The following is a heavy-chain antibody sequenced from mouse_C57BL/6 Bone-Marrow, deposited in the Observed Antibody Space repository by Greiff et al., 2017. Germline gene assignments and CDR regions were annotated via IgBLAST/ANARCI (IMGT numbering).Heavy chain of an antibody. D-gene: IGHD1-1*01. CDR3: TFLYYGSSFDV. CDR1: GFNIKDDY. CDR2: IDPENGDT. V-gene: IGHV14-4*01. J-gene: IGHJ1*03. Sequence: EVQVVESGAELVRPGASVKLSCTASGFNIKDDYMHWVKQRPEQGLEWIGWIDPENGDTEYASKFQGKATITADTSSNTAYLQLSSLTSEDTAVYYCTFLYYGSSFDVWGTGTTVTVSS.